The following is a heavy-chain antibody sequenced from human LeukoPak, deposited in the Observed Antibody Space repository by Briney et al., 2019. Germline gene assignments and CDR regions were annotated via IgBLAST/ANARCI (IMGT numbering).Heavy chain of an antibody. J-gene: IGHJ6*02. CDR3: ASPKENYGGNSGYYYYYGMDV. V-gene: IGHV1-69*01. CDR2: IIPIFGTA. D-gene: IGHD4-23*01. CDR1: GGTFSSYA. Sequence: SVKVSCKASGGTFSSYAISWVRQAPGQGLEWMGGIIPIFGTANYAQKFQGRVTITADESTSTAYMELSSLRSEDTAVYYCASPKENYGGNSGYYYYYGMDVWGQGTTVTVSS.